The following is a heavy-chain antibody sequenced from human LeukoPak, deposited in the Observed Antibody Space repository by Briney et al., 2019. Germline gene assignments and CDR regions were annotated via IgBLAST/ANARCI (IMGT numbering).Heavy chain of an antibody. Sequence: PSETLPLTCTVSGGSISSSSYYWGWIRQPPGKGLGWIGGIYYSGSTYHNPSLKSRVPISVDTSKTQFSLKLRSVTAADTAVYYCARHWVGRNPIYYYYYMDVWGKGTTVTVSS. V-gene: IGHV4-39*01. D-gene: IGHD1-14*01. CDR1: GGSISSSSYY. CDR2: IYYSGST. CDR3: ARHWVGRNPIYYYYYMDV. J-gene: IGHJ6*03.